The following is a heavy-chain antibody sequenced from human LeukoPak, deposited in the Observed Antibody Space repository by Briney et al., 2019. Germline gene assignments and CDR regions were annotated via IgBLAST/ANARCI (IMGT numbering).Heavy chain of an antibody. J-gene: IGHJ5*02. CDR3: ARDPGWKGNNWFDP. Sequence: SQTLSLTCAISGDSVSSNSAAWNWIRQPPSRGLEWLGRTYYRSKWYNDYAVSVKSRITINPDTSKNQFPLQLNSVTPEDTAVYYCARDPGWKGNNWFDPWGQGTLVTVSS. CDR1: GDSVSSNSAA. V-gene: IGHV6-1*01. CDR2: TYYRSKWYN. D-gene: IGHD1-1*01.